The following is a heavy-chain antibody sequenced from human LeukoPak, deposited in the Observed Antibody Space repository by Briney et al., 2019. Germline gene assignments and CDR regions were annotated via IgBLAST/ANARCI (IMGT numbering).Heavy chain of an antibody. V-gene: IGHV3-48*03. CDR3: AREGFTLDY. CDR2: ISSSGSTI. Sequence: GGSLRLSCAASGFTFSSYEMNWVRQASGKGLEWVSYISSSGSTIYYADSVKGRFTISRDNAKNSLYLQMNSLRAEDTAVYYCAREGFTLDYWGQGTLVTVSS. CDR1: GFTFSSYE. J-gene: IGHJ4*02.